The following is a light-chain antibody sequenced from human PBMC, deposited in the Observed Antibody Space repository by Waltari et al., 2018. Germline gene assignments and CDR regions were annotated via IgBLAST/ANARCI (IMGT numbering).Light chain of an antibody. CDR2: KDT. CDR3: QTADTSGIWV. J-gene: IGLJ3*02. V-gene: IGLV3-25*03. Sequence: SSELTQPPSVSVSPGQTARTTCSGDALPKQNAFWYQQKPGQAPFLILYKDTERPSGIPDRFSGSSSGTIVTLTISGVQTEDEADYYCQTADTSGIWVFGGGTRLTVL. CDR1: ALPKQN.